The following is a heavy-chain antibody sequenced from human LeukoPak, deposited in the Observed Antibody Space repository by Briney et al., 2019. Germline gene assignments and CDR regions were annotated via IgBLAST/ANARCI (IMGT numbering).Heavy chain of an antibody. CDR2: IIPIFGTA. J-gene: IGHJ3*02. V-gene: IGHV1-69*05. CDR3: ARVGSYYVDAFDI. Sequence: SVKVSCKASGGTFSSYATSWVRQAPGQGLEWMGGIIPIFGTANYAQKFQGRVTITTDESTSTAYMELSSLRSEDTAVYYCARVGSYYVDAFDIWGQGTMVTVSS. D-gene: IGHD1-26*01. CDR1: GGTFSSYA.